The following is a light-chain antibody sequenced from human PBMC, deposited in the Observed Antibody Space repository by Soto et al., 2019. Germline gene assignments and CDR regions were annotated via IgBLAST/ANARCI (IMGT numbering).Light chain of an antibody. J-gene: IGLJ1*01. CDR2: QVT. Sequence: QSALTQPRSVSGSPGQSVTISCTGTSSDVGGYNYVSWYQQHPGKAPKLMIYQVTNRPSGVSNRFSGSKSGNTASLTISGLQPEDEADYYCGSYTSSSTYYVFGTGTKVTVL. CDR1: SSDVGGYNY. CDR3: GSYTSSSTYYV. V-gene: IGLV2-14*01.